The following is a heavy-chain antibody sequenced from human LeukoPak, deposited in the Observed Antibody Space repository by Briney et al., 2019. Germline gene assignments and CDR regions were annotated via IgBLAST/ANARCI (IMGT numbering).Heavy chain of an antibody. D-gene: IGHD3-10*01. CDR2: INSDGSST. V-gene: IGHV3-74*01. CDR3: AREPRELLGYYFDY. Sequence: PGGSLRHSCAASGFTFSSYGMHWVRQAPGKGLVWVSRINSDGSSTSYADSVKGRFTISRDNAKNTLYLQMNSLRAEDTAVYYCAREPRELLGYYFDYWGQGTLVTVSS. CDR1: GFTFSSYG. J-gene: IGHJ4*02.